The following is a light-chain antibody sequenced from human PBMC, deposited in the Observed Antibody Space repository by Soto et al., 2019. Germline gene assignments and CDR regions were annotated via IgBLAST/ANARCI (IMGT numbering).Light chain of an antibody. V-gene: IGKV1-5*01. Sequence: DIQMTQSPSTLSASVGDRVTITCRASQGISSYLAWYQQKPGKAPKVLIYDASTLESGVPSRFSGRGSGTEFTLTISSLQPDDFATYYCHQYYTYSRTFGQGTKVDI. J-gene: IGKJ1*01. CDR3: HQYYTYSRT. CDR1: QGISSY. CDR2: DAS.